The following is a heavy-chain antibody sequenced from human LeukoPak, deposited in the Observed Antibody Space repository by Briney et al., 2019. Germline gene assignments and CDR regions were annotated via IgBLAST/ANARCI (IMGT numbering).Heavy chain of an antibody. J-gene: IGHJ4*02. V-gene: IGHV3-74*01. CDR2: INTDGSIT. D-gene: IGHD6-13*01. CDR3: AKGGSSHFDY. Sequence: GGSLRLSCAVSGFTFSSYWMHWVRQAPGKGLVWVARINTDGSITSYADSVKGRFTISRDNTKNTLYLQMNSLRAEDTAVYYCAKGGSSHFDYWGQGTLVTVSS. CDR1: GFTFSSYW.